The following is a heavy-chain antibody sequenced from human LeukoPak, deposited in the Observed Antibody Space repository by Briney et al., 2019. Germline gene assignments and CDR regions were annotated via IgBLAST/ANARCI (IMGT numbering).Heavy chain of an antibody. J-gene: IGHJ3*02. Sequence: GGSLRLSCAASGFTFSSYGMHWDRQAPGKGLEWVAFIRYDGSNKYYADSVKGRFTISRDNSKNTLYLQMNSLRPEDTAVYYCAKEMATVGQAHAFDIWGQGTMVTVSS. V-gene: IGHV3-30*02. D-gene: IGHD5-24*01. CDR3: AKEMATVGQAHAFDI. CDR2: IRYDGSNK. CDR1: GFTFSSYG.